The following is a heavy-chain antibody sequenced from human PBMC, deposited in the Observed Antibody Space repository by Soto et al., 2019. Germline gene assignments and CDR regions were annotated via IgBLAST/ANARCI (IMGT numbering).Heavy chain of an antibody. V-gene: IGHV4-28*03. CDR3: ARGSDRGTFFSSWFDP. Sequence: QVQLQESGPGLVKPSHTLSLTCAVSGYSITNSNWWGWIRRPPGKELEWMGFIFYDGGTYYSPSLKSRITMSVDTSKNQFPLSLSFVTPVDTEIYYCARGSDRGTFFSSWFDPWGQGALVTVSS. D-gene: IGHD3-10*01. J-gene: IGHJ5*02. CDR1: GYSITNSNW. CDR2: IFYDGGT.